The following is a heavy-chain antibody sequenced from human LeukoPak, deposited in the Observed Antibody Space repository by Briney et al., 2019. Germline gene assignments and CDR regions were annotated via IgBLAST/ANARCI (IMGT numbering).Heavy chain of an antibody. CDR1: GYTFTSYA. J-gene: IGHJ4*02. D-gene: IGHD1-26*01. Sequence: ASVKVSCKASGYTFTSYAMHWVRQAPGQRLEWMGWINAGNGNTKYAQKLQGRVTMTTDTSTSTAYMELRSLRSDDTAVYYCARELGATTYWGQGTLVTVSS. V-gene: IGHV1-3*01. CDR3: ARELGATTY. CDR2: INAGNGNT.